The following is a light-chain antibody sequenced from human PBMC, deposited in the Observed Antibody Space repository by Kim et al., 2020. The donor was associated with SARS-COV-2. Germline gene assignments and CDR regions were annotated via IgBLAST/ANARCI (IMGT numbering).Light chain of an antibody. CDR1: QTVSRN. V-gene: IGKV3-15*01. Sequence: EIVMTQSPATLSVSPGERATLSCRASQTVSRNLAWYQQKPGQAPRLLIYGASTRATGIPARFSGSGSETEFTLTISSLLSEDSAVYYCQHYNNWPPWTFGQGTKVDIK. CDR2: GAS. J-gene: IGKJ1*01. CDR3: QHYNNWPPWT.